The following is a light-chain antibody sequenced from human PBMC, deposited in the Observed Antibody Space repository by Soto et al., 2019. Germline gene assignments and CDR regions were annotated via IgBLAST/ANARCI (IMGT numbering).Light chain of an antibody. CDR2: GAS. Sequence: ESVLTHSPGTLSMSPRERATLSCRASQSVSSSYSAWYQQKPGQAPRLLIYGASRRATGIPDRFSGSGSGTDFILTISRLEPEDFAVYYCQQYGSSPFTFGPGTKVDIK. V-gene: IGKV3-20*01. J-gene: IGKJ3*01. CDR1: QSVSSSY. CDR3: QQYGSSPFT.